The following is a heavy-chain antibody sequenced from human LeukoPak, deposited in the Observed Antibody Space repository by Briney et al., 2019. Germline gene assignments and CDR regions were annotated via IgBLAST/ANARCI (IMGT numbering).Heavy chain of an antibody. D-gene: IGHD1-26*01. J-gene: IGHJ4*02. CDR3: TRESGAFSPFGF. CDR2: VHLSGAS. CDR1: GGSILTTNW. V-gene: IGHV4-4*02. Sequence: SETLSLTCAVSGGSILTTNWWSWVRQPPGKGLEGIGEVHLSGASNYNPSLKSRVNMSIDKSKNQLSLELTCVTAADTAIYYCTRESGAFSPFGFWGQGTLVTVSS.